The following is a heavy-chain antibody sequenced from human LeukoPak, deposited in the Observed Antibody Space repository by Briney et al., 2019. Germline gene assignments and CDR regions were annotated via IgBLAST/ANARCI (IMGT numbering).Heavy chain of an antibody. Sequence: PSETLSLTCTVSGGSISSGSYYWSWIRRPAGKGLEWIGRIYTSGSTYYNPSLKSRVTISVDTSKNQFSLKLSSVTAADTAVYYCARVSSGYGVDYWGQGTLVTVSS. CDR3: ARVSSGYGVDY. D-gene: IGHD5-12*01. J-gene: IGHJ4*02. CDR2: IYTSGST. CDR1: GGSISSGSYY. V-gene: IGHV4-61*02.